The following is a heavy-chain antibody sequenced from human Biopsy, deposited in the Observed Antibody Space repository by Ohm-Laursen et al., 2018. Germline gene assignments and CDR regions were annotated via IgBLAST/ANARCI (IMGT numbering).Heavy chain of an antibody. V-gene: IGHV2-5*02. CDR2: IYWDETE. CDR3: AHSAGSDGFNVDFDY. J-gene: IGHJ4*02. Sequence: TQTLTLTCTFSGFSLYNTGVGVGWIRQPPGKALEWLALIYWDETERYSPSLQSRLTITEDTSKNQVVLTMTNMEPVDTGTYYCAHSAGSDGFNVDFDYWGQGTLVTVPS. CDR1: GFSLYNTGVG. D-gene: IGHD5-24*01.